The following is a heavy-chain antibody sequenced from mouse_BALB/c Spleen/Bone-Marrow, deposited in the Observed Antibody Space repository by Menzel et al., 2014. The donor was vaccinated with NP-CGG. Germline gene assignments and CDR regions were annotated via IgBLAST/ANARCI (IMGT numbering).Heavy chain of an antibody. CDR2: INPYNDGS. D-gene: IGHD1-2*01. Sequence: VQLQQSGPELVKPEASVKMSCKASGYTFTSYVMHWVKQKPGQGLEWIGYINPYNDGSKYNEKFKGKATLTSDKSSGTAYMELSSLTSEDSAVYYCARYYYGYYFDYWGPGTTLTVSS. J-gene: IGHJ2*01. CDR1: GYTFTSYV. V-gene: IGHV1-14*01. CDR3: ARYYYGYYFDY.